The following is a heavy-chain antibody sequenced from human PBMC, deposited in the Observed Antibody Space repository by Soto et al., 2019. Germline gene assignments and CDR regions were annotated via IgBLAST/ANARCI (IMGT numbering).Heavy chain of an antibody. D-gene: IGHD3-10*01. V-gene: IGHV5-51*01. Sequence: GESLKISCKGSGYSFTSYWIGWVRQMPGKGLGWMGIIYPGDSDTRYSPSFQGQVTISADKSISTAYLQWSSLKASDTAMYYCASCMVRGHDAFDIWGQGTMVTVSS. J-gene: IGHJ3*02. CDR1: GYSFTSYW. CDR2: IYPGDSDT. CDR3: ASCMVRGHDAFDI.